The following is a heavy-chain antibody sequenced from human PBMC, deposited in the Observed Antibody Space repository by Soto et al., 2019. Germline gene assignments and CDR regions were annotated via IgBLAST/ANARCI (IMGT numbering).Heavy chain of an antibody. D-gene: IGHD3-22*01. Sequence: DVQLLESGGGVVQPGGSLRLSCAASGFVFRNLTMNWVRQAPGKGLEYVAIISFNGGVIFDADSVRGRFTISRDNAKNSLYLQMNSLRAEDTAVYYCARTQGGMITSYYGMDVWGQGTTVTVSS. J-gene: IGHJ6*02. CDR1: GFVFRNLT. CDR3: ARTQGGMITSYYGMDV. V-gene: IGHV3-48*04. CDR2: ISFNGGVI.